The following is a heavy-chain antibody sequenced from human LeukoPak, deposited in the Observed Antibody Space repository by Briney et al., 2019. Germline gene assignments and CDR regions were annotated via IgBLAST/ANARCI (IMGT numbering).Heavy chain of an antibody. Sequence: VQPGGSLRLSCAPSGSTFSNYWMSWVRQAPGKGREWVAIIKEDGSAKNYADSVKGRFTISRDNAKNSVYLQMNSLSADDTAVYYCARLSYDSGAHYTCYEYWGQGTLVTVSS. CDR1: GSTFSNYW. V-gene: IGHV3-7*02. J-gene: IGHJ4*02. D-gene: IGHD3-10*01. CDR3: ARLSYDSGAHYTCYEY. CDR2: IKEDGSAK.